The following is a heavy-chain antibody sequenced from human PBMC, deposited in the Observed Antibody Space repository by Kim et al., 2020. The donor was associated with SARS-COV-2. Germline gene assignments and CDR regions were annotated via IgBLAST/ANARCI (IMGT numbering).Heavy chain of an antibody. J-gene: IGHJ4*02. Sequence: GTNYAQKFQGRVTMTRDTSISTAYMELSRLKSDDTAVYYCARDPNLYFDFWGQGTLVTVSS. CDR3: ARDPNLYFDF. V-gene: IGHV1-2*02. CDR2: GT.